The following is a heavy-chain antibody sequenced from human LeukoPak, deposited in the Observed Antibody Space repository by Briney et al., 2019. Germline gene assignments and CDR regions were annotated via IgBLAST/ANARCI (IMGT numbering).Heavy chain of an antibody. J-gene: IGHJ4*02. V-gene: IGHV4-4*07. CDR3: ARDLGYSASY. D-gene: IGHD3-22*01. CDR2: IYSGGST. CDR1: GGSINTDD. Sequence: SETLSLTCNFSGGSINTDDWSWIRQPAGKGLEWIGRIYSGGSTNYNPSLKSRVTISIDKSKSQLYLKLNSLTAADTAVYYCARDLGYSASYWGQGTLVTVSS.